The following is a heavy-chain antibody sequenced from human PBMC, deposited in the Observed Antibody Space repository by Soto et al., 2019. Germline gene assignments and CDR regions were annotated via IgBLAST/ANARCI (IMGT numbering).Heavy chain of an antibody. Sequence: ASVEVSCKASGYTFTSYAMHLVRQAPGQRLEWMGWINAGNGNTKYSQKFQGRVTITRDTSASTAYMELSSLRSEDTAVYYCARAIRITMINWFDPWGQGTLVTVSS. CDR1: GYTFTSYA. J-gene: IGHJ5*02. CDR2: INAGNGNT. D-gene: IGHD3-22*01. V-gene: IGHV1-3*01. CDR3: ARAIRITMINWFDP.